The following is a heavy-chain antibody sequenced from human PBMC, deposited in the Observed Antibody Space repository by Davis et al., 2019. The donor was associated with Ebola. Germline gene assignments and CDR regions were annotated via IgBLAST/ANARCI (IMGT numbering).Heavy chain of an antibody. CDR3: ARHGGAANIVVVPAAYYGMDV. CDR1: GYSFTSYW. CDR2: IYPGDSDT. V-gene: IGHV5-51*01. Sequence: PGGSLRLSCKGSGYSFTSYWIGWVRQMPGKGLEWMGIIYPGDSDTRYSPSFQGQVTISADKSISTAYLQWSSLKASDTAMYYCARHGGAANIVVVPAAYYGMDVWGQETTVTVSS. J-gene: IGHJ6*02. D-gene: IGHD2-2*01.